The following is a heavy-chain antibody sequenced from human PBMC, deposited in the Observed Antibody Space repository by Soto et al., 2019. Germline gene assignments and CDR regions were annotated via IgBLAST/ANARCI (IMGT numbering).Heavy chain of an antibody. CDR2: VSSTGTSP. J-gene: IGHJ3*01. CDR3: AKARPSGGYYYVEAFDV. V-gene: IGHV3-23*01. Sequence: HPGGSLRLSCSASGFTFSNYAISWVRQSPGKGLEWVSGVSSTGTSPYYAGSVQGRFTISRDNSKNMFYLQMKSLRAEDTAIYYCAKARPSGGYYYVEAFDVWGQGTMVTVSS. D-gene: IGHD3-22*01. CDR1: GFTFSNYA.